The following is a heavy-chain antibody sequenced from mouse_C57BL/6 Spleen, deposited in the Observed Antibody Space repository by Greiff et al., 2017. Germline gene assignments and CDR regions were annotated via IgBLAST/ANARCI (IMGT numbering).Heavy chain of an antibody. J-gene: IGHJ3*01. CDR2: INPNNGGT. D-gene: IGHD2-2*01. Sequence: VQLQQSGPELVKPGASVKIPCKASGYTFTDCNMDWVKQSHGKSLEWIGDINPNNGGTIYNQKFKGKATLTVDKSSSTAYMELRSLTSEDTAVYYCARYGYDQFAYWGQGTLVTVSA. V-gene: IGHV1-18*01. CDR3: ARYGYDQFAY. CDR1: GYTFTDCN.